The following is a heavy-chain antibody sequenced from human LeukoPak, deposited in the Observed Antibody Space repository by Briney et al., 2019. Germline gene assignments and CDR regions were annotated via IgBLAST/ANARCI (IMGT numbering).Heavy chain of an antibody. J-gene: IGHJ4*02. D-gene: IGHD6-19*01. V-gene: IGHV4-39*01. CDR1: GGSISSSSYY. CDR2: IYYCGST. Sequence: SETLSLTCTVSGGSISSSSYYWGWIRQPPGKGLEWIGSIYYCGSTYYNPSLKSRVTISVDTSKNQFSLKLSSVTAADTAVYYCARHGVGFGLAVAGVASDYWGQGTLVTVSS. CDR3: ARHGVGFGLAVAGVASDY.